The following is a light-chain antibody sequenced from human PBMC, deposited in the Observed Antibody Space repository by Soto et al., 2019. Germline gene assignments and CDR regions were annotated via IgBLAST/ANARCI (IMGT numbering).Light chain of an antibody. CDR2: EVN. V-gene: IGLV2-8*01. CDR1: SSDVGGYNY. Sequence: QSVLTQPPSASGSPGQSVAISCTGTSSDVGGYNYVSWYQQHPGKAPKLMIYEVNKRPSGVPDRFSGSKSGNTASLTVCGLQAEDEADYYCSSYAGSNNLVFGGGTKVTVL. CDR3: SSYAGSNNLV. J-gene: IGLJ3*02.